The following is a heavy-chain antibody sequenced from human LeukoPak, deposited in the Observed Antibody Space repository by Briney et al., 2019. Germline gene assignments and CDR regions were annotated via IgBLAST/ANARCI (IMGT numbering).Heavy chain of an antibody. CDR1: GGAVTGSTYY. V-gene: IGHV4-39*02. J-gene: IGHJ4*02. CDR2: MYYSGST. Sequence: KASETLSLTCTVSGGAVTGSTYYWAWLRQPPGQGLEWIGSMYYSGSTFYTPSLKRRVTISVDTSKNHFSLKLTSVTAADTATYYCARHYYDNTGYYYLDYWGQGTLVTVSS. CDR3: ARHYYDNTGYYYLDY. D-gene: IGHD3-22*01.